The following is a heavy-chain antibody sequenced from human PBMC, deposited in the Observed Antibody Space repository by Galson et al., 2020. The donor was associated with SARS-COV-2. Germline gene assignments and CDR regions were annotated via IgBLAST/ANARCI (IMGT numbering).Heavy chain of an antibody. Sequence: GGSLRLSCAASGFTFSSYGMHWVRQAPGKGLEWVAVISYDGSNKYYADSVKGRFTISRDNSKNTLYLQMNSLRAEDTAVYYCAKDGELLWFGELLVYFDYWGQGTLVTVSS. CDR3: AKDGELLWFGELLVYFDY. D-gene: IGHD3-10*01. V-gene: IGHV3-30*18. J-gene: IGHJ4*02. CDR2: ISYDGSNK. CDR1: GFTFSSYG.